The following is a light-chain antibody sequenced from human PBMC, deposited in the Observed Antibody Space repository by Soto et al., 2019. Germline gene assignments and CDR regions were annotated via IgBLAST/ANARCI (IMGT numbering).Light chain of an antibody. Sequence: EIVMTQSPATLSVSPGERATLSCRASQSVGDKLVWFQQKPGQAPRLLIYGASTRATGVPPRFTGSGSGTDFTLTISSPQSEDFAVYYCQQRSKWPITFGQGTRLEIK. CDR3: QQRSKWPIT. CDR2: GAS. V-gene: IGKV3-15*01. CDR1: QSVGDK. J-gene: IGKJ5*01.